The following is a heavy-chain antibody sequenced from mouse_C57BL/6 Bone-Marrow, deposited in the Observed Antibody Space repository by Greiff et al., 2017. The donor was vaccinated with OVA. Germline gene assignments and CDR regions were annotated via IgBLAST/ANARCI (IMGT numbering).Heavy chain of an antibody. Sequence: VQLQQSGAELVRPGASVKLSCTASGFNITDDYMHWVKQRPEQGLEWIGWIDPENGDTEYASKFQGKATITADTSSHTAYLQLSSLTSEDTAVYYCTSYGNFDYWGQGTTLTVSS. J-gene: IGHJ2*01. CDR2: IDPENGDT. V-gene: IGHV14-4*01. CDR3: TSYGNFDY. D-gene: IGHD2-1*01. CDR1: GFNITDDY.